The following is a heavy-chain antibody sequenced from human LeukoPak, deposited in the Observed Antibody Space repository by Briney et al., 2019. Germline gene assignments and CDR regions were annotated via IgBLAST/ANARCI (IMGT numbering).Heavy chain of an antibody. J-gene: IGHJ4*02. D-gene: IGHD4-11*01. V-gene: IGHV1-2*02. CDR3: ARDRRSITTLDY. CDR1: GYTFTGYY. CDR2: INPNSGDT. Sequence: ASVKVSCKASGYTFTGYYMHWVRQAPGQGLEWMGWINPNSGDTNYAQKFQGRVTMTRDTSISTAYMELSRLRSDDTAVYYCARDRRSITTLDYWGQGTLVTVSS.